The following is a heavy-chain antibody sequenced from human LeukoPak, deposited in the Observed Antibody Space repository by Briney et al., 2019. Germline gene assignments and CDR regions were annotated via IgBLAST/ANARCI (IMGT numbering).Heavy chain of an antibody. CDR1: GGTFSSYA. CDR3: ARRLRYYYDSSGNPANAFDI. V-gene: IGHV1-69*01. CDR2: IIPIFGTA. Sequence: WASVKVSCKASGGTFSSYAISWVRQAPGQGLGWMGGIIPIFGTANYAQKFQGRVTITADESTSTAYMELSSLRSEDTAVYYCARRLRYYYDSSGNPANAFDIWGQGTMVTVSS. D-gene: IGHD3-22*01. J-gene: IGHJ3*02.